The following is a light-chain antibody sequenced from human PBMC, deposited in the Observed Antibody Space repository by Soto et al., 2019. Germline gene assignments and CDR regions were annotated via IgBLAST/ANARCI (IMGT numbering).Light chain of an antibody. Sequence: EMVLTQSPGTLSLSPGERATLSCRASQDVTNNYLAWYQQKPGRAPRLLIHDASIRATGIPDRFSGSGSGTDLTLTISRLETEDFAVYYCQQCSMSPLTFGGGTKVEIK. CDR2: DAS. V-gene: IGKV3-20*01. CDR3: QQCSMSPLT. J-gene: IGKJ4*01. CDR1: QDVTNNY.